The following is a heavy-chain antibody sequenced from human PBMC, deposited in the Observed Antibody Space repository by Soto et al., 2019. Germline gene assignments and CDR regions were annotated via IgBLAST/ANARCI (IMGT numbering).Heavy chain of an antibody. CDR1: TYTFTVYY. D-gene: IGHD6-19*01. Sequence: ASVKVSCKASTYTFTVYYIHWMRQAPGQGLEWLGWINFNSGGTSSAQNFQGRVTMTRDASISTAYMEMSSLKSDDTAVYYCARSARSSGWNDYWGQGTRVTVSS. V-gene: IGHV1-2*02. J-gene: IGHJ4*02. CDR2: INFNSGGT. CDR3: ARSARSSGWNDY.